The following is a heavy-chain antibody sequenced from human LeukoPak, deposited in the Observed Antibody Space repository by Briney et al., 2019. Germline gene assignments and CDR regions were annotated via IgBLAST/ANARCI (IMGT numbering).Heavy chain of an antibody. Sequence: SVKVSCKASGGTISSYAISWVRQAPGQGLEWMGGIIPIFGTANYAQKFQGRVTITTDESTSTAYMELSSLRSEDTAVYYCARDAPSGSSGLFDYWGQGTLVTVSS. CDR1: GGTISSYA. D-gene: IGHD3-10*01. J-gene: IGHJ4*02. V-gene: IGHV1-69*05. CDR2: IIPIFGTA. CDR3: ARDAPSGSSGLFDY.